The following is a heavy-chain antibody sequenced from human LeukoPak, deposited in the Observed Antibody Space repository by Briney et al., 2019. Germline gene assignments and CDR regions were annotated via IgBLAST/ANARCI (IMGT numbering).Heavy chain of an antibody. J-gene: IGHJ4*02. Sequence: SETLSLTCTVSGGSISSYYWSWIRQPPGKGLEWIGYIYYGGSTNYNPSLKSRVTISVDTSKNQFSLKLSSVTAADTAVYYCARGEPWDYWGQGTLVTVSS. CDR3: ARGEPWDY. CDR1: GGSISSYY. D-gene: IGHD1-14*01. CDR2: IYYGGST. V-gene: IGHV4-59*01.